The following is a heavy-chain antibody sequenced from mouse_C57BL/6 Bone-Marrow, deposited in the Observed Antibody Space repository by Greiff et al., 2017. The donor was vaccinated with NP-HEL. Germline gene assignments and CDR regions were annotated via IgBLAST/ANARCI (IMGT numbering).Heavy chain of an antibody. CDR2: INPNNGGS. CDR3: ARDYYGSSWYLDV. J-gene: IGHJ1*03. Sequence: EVQLQQSGPELVKPGASVKISCKASGYTFTDYYMNWVRQSHGKSLEWIGDINPNNGGSSYNQRFKGKATLTVDKSSSTAYMELRSLTSEDSAVYSCARDYYGSSWYLDVWGTGTTVTVSS. D-gene: IGHD1-1*01. V-gene: IGHV1-26*01. CDR1: GYTFTDYY.